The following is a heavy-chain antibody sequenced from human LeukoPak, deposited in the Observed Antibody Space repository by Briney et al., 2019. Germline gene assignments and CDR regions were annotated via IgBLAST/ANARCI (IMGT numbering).Heavy chain of an antibody. Sequence: ASVKVSCKASGYTFTSYDINWVRQATGQGLEWMGWMNPNSGNTGYAQKFQGRVTMTRNTSISTAYMELSSLRSEDTAVYYCAREIPGGVVVAATPAWFDPWGQGTLVTVSS. CDR1: GYTFTSYD. CDR2: MNPNSGNT. J-gene: IGHJ5*02. V-gene: IGHV1-8*01. D-gene: IGHD2-15*01. CDR3: AREIPGGVVVAATPAWFDP.